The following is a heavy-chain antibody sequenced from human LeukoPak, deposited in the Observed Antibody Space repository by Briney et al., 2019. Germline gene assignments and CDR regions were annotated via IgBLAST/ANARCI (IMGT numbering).Heavy chain of an antibody. Sequence: GGSLRLSCAASGFTFSSYSMNWVRQAPGKGLEWVSSISSSSSYIYYADSVKGRFTISRDNAKNSLYLQMNSLKTEDTALYYCTKFMTVGRCSSTSCPTLYDYWGQGTLVTVSS. CDR3: TKFMTVGRCSSTSCPTLYDY. J-gene: IGHJ4*02. CDR1: GFTFSSYS. D-gene: IGHD2-2*01. CDR2: ISSSSSYI. V-gene: IGHV3-21*03.